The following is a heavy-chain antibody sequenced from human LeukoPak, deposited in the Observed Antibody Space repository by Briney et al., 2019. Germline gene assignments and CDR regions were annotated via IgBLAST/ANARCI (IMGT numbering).Heavy chain of an antibody. J-gene: IGHJ4*02. Sequence: GGSLRLSCAVSGFAFGSEAMSWVRQAPGKGLEWVSAISGSGGSTYYADSVKGRFTISRDNSKNTLYLQMNSLRAEDTAVYYCAKRTYYYGSGSYYHDYWGQGTLVTVSS. V-gene: IGHV3-23*01. CDR2: ISGSGGST. CDR1: GFAFGSEA. D-gene: IGHD3-10*01. CDR3: AKRTYYYGSGSYYHDY.